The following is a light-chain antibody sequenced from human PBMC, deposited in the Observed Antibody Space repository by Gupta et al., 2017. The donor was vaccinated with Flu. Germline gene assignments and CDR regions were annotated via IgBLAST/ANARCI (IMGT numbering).Light chain of an antibody. V-gene: IGLV3-19*01. Sequence: DPAVSVALGQTVRITCQGDSLRSYYASWYQQKPGQAPVLVIYGKNNRPSGIPDRFSGSSSGNTASLTITGAQAEDEADYYCNSRDSSGNHWVFGGGTKLTVL. CDR2: GKN. J-gene: IGLJ3*02. CDR1: SLRSYY. CDR3: NSRDSSGNHWV.